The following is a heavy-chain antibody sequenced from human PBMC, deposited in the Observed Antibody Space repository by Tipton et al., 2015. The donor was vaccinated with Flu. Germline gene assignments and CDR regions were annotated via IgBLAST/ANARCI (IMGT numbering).Heavy chain of an antibody. CDR1: GGSISSGAYY. V-gene: IGHV4-30-4*01. CDR3: ARGTGYSTTYFDS. J-gene: IGHJ4*02. D-gene: IGHD2-15*01. CDR2: IYYTGDT. Sequence: TLSLTCTVSGGSISSGAYYWSWIRQPPGKGLEWIGYIYYTGDTFYNPSLKSRVTISLDTSKNQFSLRLSSVTAADTAVYYCARGTGYSTTYFDSWGRGTLVTVSS.